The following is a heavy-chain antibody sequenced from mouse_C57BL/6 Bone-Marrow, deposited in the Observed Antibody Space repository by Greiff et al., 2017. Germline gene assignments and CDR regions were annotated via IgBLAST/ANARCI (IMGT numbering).Heavy chain of an antibody. D-gene: IGHD1-1*01. V-gene: IGHV5-4*01. CDR1: GFTFSSYA. CDR2: ISDGGSYT. J-gene: IGHJ2*01. CDR3: ARDDLRVPYYFDD. Sequence: EVQLVESGGGLVKPGGSLKLSCAASGFTFSSYAMSWVRQTPEKRLEWVATISDGGSYTYYPDNVKGRFTLARDNAKNNLYLQMGHLKSEDTAMYYGARDDLRVPYYFDDWGQGTTLTVSS.